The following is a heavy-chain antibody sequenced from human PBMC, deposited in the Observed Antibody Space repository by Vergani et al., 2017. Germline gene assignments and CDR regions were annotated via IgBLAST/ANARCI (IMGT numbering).Heavy chain of an antibody. CDR3: AIGGGKSAAYAFDI. Sequence: QVQLLESGGGVVQPGRSLRLSCAASGFTFSSYAMHWVRQAPGKGLEWVAVISYDGSNKYYADSVKSRFTISRDNSKNTLYLQMNSLRADDTAVYYCAIGGGKSAAYAFDIWGQGTMVTVSS. CDR2: ISYDGSNK. CDR1: GFTFSSYA. J-gene: IGHJ3*02. V-gene: IGHV3-30-3*01. D-gene: IGHD4-23*01.